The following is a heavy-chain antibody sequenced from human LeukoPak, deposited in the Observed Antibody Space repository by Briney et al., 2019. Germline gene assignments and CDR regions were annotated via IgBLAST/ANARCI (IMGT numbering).Heavy chain of an antibody. J-gene: IGHJ3*02. CDR1: GGSINSGRYY. Sequence: PSETLSLTCTVSGGSINSGRYYWGWIRQPPGKGLQWIGNIYYSGSTYYNPSLKSRVTISVDTSKNQFSLKLSSVTAADTAVYYCARKMDTDQAFDIWGQGTMVTVSS. CDR3: ARKMDTDQAFDI. D-gene: IGHD5-18*01. V-gene: IGHV4-39*07. CDR2: IYYSGST.